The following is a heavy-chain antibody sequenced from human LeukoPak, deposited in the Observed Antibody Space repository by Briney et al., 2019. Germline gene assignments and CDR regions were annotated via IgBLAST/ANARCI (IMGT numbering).Heavy chain of an antibody. CDR2: IYHSGSS. CDR1: GGSISSGGYY. Sequence: KPSETLSLTCTVSGGSISSGGYYWSWIRQPPGKGLEWIGYIYHSGSSYYNPSLKSRVTISVDRSKNQFSLKLSSVTAADTAVYYCARVPRSYYYYYYMDVWGKGTTVTVSS. J-gene: IGHJ6*03. V-gene: IGHV4-30-2*01. CDR3: ARVPRSYYYYYYMDV.